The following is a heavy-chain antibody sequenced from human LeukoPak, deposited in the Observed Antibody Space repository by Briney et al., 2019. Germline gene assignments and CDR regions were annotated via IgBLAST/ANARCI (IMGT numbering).Heavy chain of an antibody. CDR3: AKDEATSGGGLAS. V-gene: IGHV3-53*01. Sequence: PGGSLRLSCAASGFTFSSYSMNWVRQAPGKGLEWVSAMYTGGTTYYADSVTGRFTISRDNSKNTLYLHMNSLRAEDTAVYYCAKDEATSGGGLASWGQGTLVSVSS. CDR1: GFTFSSYS. CDR2: MYTGGTT. D-gene: IGHD3-16*01. J-gene: IGHJ4*02.